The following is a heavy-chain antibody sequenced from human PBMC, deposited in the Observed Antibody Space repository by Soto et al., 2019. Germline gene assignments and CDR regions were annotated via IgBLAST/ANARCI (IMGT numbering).Heavy chain of an antibody. V-gene: IGHV1-69*01. CDR2: IIPMFGTP. D-gene: IGHD1-26*01. Sequence: MRWARQYPGQGLEWMGGIIPMFGTPHYAEKFQDRVTITADESTGTAYLELSSLTSEDTAVYYCATSEGRDSYIFAYLRQGTLVTVTS. J-gene: IGHJ4*02. CDR3: ATSEGRDSYIFAY.